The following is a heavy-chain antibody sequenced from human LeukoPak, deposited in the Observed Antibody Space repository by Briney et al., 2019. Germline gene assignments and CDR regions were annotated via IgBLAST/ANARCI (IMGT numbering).Heavy chain of an antibody. CDR3: AKDQGFGEYDFWSGYYRDNDAFDI. CDR1: GFTFSSYA. J-gene: IGHJ3*02. D-gene: IGHD3-3*01. V-gene: IGHV3-23*01. Sequence: PGGSLRLSCAASGFTFSSYAMSWVRQAPGKGLEWVSAISGSGGSTYYADSVKGRFTISRDNSKNTLYLQMNSLRAEDTAVYYCAKDQGFGEYDFWSGYYRDNDAFDIWGQGTMVTVSS. CDR2: ISGSGGST.